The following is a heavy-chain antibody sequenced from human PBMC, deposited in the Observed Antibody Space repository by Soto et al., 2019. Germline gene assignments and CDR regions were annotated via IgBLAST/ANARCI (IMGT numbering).Heavy chain of an antibody. D-gene: IGHD3-16*02. CDR1: GFSLSTSGVG. Sequence: GPTLVNPAQTLTLTCTFSGFSLSTSGVGVGWIRQPPGKALEWLALIYWNDDKRYSPSLKSRLTITKDTSKNQVVLTMTNMDPVDTATYYXARSYVWGSYRIYYFDYWGQGTLVTVSS. J-gene: IGHJ4*02. CDR2: IYWNDDK. CDR3: ARSYVWGSYRIYYFDY. V-gene: IGHV2-5*01.